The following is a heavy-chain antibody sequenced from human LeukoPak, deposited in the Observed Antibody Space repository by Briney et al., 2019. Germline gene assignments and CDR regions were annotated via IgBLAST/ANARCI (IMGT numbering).Heavy chain of an antibody. Sequence: GGSLRLSCAASGFTVSSNYMSWVRQAPGKGLEWVSVIYSGGSTYYADSVKGRFTISRDNSKNTLYLQMNSLRAEDTAVYYCARDVSLTGYCSDIWGQGTMVTVSS. D-gene: IGHD3-9*01. CDR1: GFTVSSNY. CDR3: ARDVSLTGYCSDI. J-gene: IGHJ3*02. V-gene: IGHV3-53*01. CDR2: IYSGGST.